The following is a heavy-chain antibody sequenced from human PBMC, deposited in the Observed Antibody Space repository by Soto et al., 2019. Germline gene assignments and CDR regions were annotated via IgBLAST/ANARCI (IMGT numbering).Heavy chain of an antibody. CDR1: GYTFINFF. Sequence: ASVKVSCKASGYTFINFFIHWVRQAPGQGLEWMGIINPSGGSTSYAQKFQGRVTMTRDTSTSTVYMELSSLRSEDTAAYYCARDHYDSSGYALDYWGQGTLVTVSS. CDR2: INPSGGST. J-gene: IGHJ4*02. CDR3: ARDHYDSSGYALDY. V-gene: IGHV1-46*01. D-gene: IGHD3-22*01.